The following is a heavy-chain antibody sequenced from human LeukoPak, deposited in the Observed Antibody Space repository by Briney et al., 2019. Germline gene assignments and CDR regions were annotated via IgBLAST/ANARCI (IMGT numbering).Heavy chain of an antibody. CDR2: IYYSGST. V-gene: IGHV4-59*01. CDR1: GDSIRSYY. J-gene: IGHJ3*02. CDR3: ARSGPWGAFDI. D-gene: IGHD7-27*01. Sequence: SETLSLTCTVSGDSIRSYYWSWIRQSPEKGLEWIGYIYYSGSTNYNPSLKSRITISVDRSKNQFSLKLSSVTAADTAVYYCARSGPWGAFDIWGQGTMVTVSS.